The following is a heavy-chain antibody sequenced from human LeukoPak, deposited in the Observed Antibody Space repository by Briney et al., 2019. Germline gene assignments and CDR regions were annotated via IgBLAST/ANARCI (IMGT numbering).Heavy chain of an antibody. V-gene: IGHV1-2*02. CDR3: ARDVTIAARPGY. Sequence: ASVKVSCKASGYTFTDYYIHWVRQAPGQGLEWMGWINPNSGGTNFAQSFQGRVIMSRDTSISTAYMELSRLISDDAAVYYCARDVTIAARPGYWGQGTLVTVSS. CDR1: GYTFTDYY. J-gene: IGHJ4*02. D-gene: IGHD6-6*01. CDR2: INPNSGGT.